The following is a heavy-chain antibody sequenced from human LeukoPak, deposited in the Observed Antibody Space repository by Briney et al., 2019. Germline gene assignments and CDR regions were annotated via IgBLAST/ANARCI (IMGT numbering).Heavy chain of an antibody. CDR3: AKDSSSDFWSYYFDY. J-gene: IGHJ4*02. D-gene: IGHD3-3*01. V-gene: IGHV3-11*04. Sequence: GGSLRLSCAASGFTFSDYYMSWIRQAPGKGLEWVSYISSSGSTIYYADSVKGRFTISRDNAKNSLYLQMNSLRAEDTAVYYCAKDSSSDFWSYYFDYWGQGTLVTVSS. CDR1: GFTFSDYY. CDR2: ISSSGSTI.